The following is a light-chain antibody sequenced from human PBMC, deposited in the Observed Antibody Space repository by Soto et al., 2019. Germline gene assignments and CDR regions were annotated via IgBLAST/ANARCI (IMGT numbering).Light chain of an antibody. Sequence: SVLTQPASVSGSPGQPLTISCTGTSSDVGGYNYVSWYQQHPGKAPKLMIYDVSNRPSGVSNRFSGSKSGNTASLTISGLQAEDEADYYCSSYTSSSTLLYVFGTGTKVTVL. CDR1: SSDVGGYNY. V-gene: IGLV2-14*01. J-gene: IGLJ1*01. CDR3: SSYTSSSTLLYV. CDR2: DVS.